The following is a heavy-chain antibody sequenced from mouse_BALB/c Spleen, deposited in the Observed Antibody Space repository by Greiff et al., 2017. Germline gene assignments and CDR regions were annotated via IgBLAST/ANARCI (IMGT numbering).Heavy chain of an antibody. CDR3: TFFDY. V-gene: IGHV6-6*02. CDR1: GFTFSSYW. Sequence: EVKLVESGGGLVQPGGSMKLSCVASGFTFSSYWMSWVRQSPEKGLEWVAEIRLKSDNYATHYAESVKGKFTISRDDSKSRLYLQMNSLRAEDTGIYYCTFFDYWGQGTTLTVSS. CDR2: IRLKSDNYAT. J-gene: IGHJ2*01.